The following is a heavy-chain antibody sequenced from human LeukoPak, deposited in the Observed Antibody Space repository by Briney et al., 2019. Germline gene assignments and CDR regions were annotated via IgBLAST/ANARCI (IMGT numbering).Heavy chain of an antibody. CDR3: ARSSEGRYYYDSSGFSYYYYYMDV. D-gene: IGHD3-22*01. CDR1: GGSISSYY. Sequence: SETLSLTCTVSGGSISSYYWSWIRQPPGKGLEWIGYIYNSGSTYYNPSLRSRVTISVDTSKTQLSLKLSSVTAADTAVYYCARSSEGRYYYDSSGFSYYYYYMDVWGKGTTVTISS. J-gene: IGHJ6*03. CDR2: IYNSGST. V-gene: IGHV4-59*01.